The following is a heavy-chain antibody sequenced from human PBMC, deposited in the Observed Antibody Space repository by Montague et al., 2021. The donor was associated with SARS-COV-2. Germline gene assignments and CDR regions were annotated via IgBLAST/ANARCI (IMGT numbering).Heavy chain of an antibody. CDR3: ARLGFVELWLNLGWFDP. Sequence: SLTCSVSGDSIRSSGYYRGWIRQPPGKGLEWIGTVYYSGSTNYNPSLKSRVTMPVDASKNQFSLELRSVTAADTAVYYCARLGFVELWLNLGWFDPWGQGTLVTVSS. J-gene: IGHJ5*02. CDR2: VYYSGST. V-gene: IGHV4-39*01. CDR1: GDSIRSSGYY. D-gene: IGHD3-16*02.